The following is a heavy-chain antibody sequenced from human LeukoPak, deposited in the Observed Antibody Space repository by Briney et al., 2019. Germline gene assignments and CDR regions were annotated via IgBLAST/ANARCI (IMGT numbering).Heavy chain of an antibody. D-gene: IGHD3-16*01. CDR1: GFTIRSFA. CDR2: VGLDENDR. V-gene: IGHV3-30*02. CDR3: AKEPPGGWSIDL. J-gene: IGHJ2*01. Sequence: GGSLRLSCAVSGFTIRSFAMHWVRQAPGRGLEWVAFVGLDENDRQYADSVKGRFTISIDNSRNTLSLYMNSLRADDTAVYFCAKEPPGGWSIDLCGRGTLVIVSS.